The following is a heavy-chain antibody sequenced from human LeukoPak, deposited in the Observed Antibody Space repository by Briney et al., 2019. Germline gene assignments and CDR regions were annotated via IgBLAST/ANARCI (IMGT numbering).Heavy chain of an antibody. CDR1: GGSISSHY. D-gene: IGHD3-22*01. J-gene: IGHJ5*02. V-gene: IGHV4-59*11. CDR3: AEYYYDSSGYNDWFDP. Sequence: SETLSLTCTVSGGSISSHYWSWIRQPPGKGLEWIGCIYYSGSTNYNPSLKSRVTIPVDTSKNQFSLKLSSVTAADTAVYYCAEYYYDSSGYNDWFDPWGQGTLVTVSS. CDR2: IYYSGST.